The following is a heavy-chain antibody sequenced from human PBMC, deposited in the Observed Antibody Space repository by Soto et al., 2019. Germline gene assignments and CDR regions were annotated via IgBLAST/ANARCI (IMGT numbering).Heavy chain of an antibody. V-gene: IGHV1-2*02. CDR3: GRGRSGELVVFY. CDR2: ISPVTGGA. J-gene: IGHJ4*02. D-gene: IGHD1-7*01. Sequence: QVQLVQSGAEVKKPGASVKVSCKASGYTFTGHYIHWVRQSPGQGPEWMGEISPVTGGAKYAQKFQGRVTMTRDTSITTVYMELTNLSPADTAVYCCGRGRSGELVVFYWGQGTLVSVSS. CDR1: GYTFTGHY.